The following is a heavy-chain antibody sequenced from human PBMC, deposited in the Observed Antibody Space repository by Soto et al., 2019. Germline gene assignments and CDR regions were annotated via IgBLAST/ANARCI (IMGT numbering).Heavy chain of an antibody. J-gene: IGHJ6*02. D-gene: IGHD1-26*01. V-gene: IGHV1-69*13. CDR1: GGTFSSYA. Sequence: ASVKVSCKASGGTFSSYAISWVRQAPGQGLEWMGGTIPIFGTANYAQKFQGRVTITADESTSTAYMELSSLRSEDTAVYYCARSRWELQRGYYYYGMDVWGQGTTVTV. CDR3: ARSRWELQRGYYYYGMDV. CDR2: TIPIFGTA.